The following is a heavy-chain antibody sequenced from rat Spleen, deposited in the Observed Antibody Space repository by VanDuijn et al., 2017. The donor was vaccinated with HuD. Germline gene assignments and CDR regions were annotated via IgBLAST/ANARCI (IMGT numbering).Heavy chain of an antibody. V-gene: IGHV5-29*01. CDR1: GFTFTKYG. Sequence: EVQLVESGGGSVQPGRSLKLSCVASGFTFTKYGLSWVRQAPTMGLEWVASITYDGSGTNYRDSVKGRFTVSRDDAKSTLYLKMNSLRSEDTATYYCTSSYYGYTYGHVMDAWGQGASVTVSS. CDR2: ITYDGSGT. D-gene: IGHD1-9*01. CDR3: TSSYYGYTYGHVMDA. J-gene: IGHJ4*01.